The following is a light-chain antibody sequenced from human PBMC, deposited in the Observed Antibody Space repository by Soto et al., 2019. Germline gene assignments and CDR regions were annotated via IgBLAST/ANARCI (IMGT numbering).Light chain of an antibody. Sequence: DNQRTQSPSSLSAPIGHRVTITCGTTQGISNTLDWYQQKRGKVPKFLIYAPSTLQSGVPSRFSGRGSGTYYTLAICTMQPEDVATYYCQKYGSGAVPFGGGTKGEIK. CDR3: QKYGSGAVP. CDR1: QGISNT. J-gene: IGKJ4*01. CDR2: APS. V-gene: IGKV1-27*01.